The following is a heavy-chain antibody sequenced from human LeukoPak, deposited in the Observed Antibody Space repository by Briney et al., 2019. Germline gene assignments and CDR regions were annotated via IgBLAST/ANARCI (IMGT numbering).Heavy chain of an antibody. CDR1: RFTFNSYA. D-gene: IGHD5-12*01. CDR3: ARNENSGWGYFDY. J-gene: IGHJ4*02. V-gene: IGHV3-23*01. Sequence: GGSLRLSCAASRFTFNSYAMSWVRQAPGKGLEWVSVIGGSNGITFYVGSVKGRFTISRDNSKDTLYLQMNSLRAEDTAVYYCARNENSGWGYFDYWGQGTLVTVSS. CDR2: IGGSNGIT.